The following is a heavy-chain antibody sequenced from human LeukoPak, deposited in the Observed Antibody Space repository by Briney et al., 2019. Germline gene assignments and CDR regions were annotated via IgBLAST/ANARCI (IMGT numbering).Heavy chain of an antibody. CDR3: ARRLGYGDYSYDAFDI. J-gene: IGHJ3*02. D-gene: IGHD4-17*01. CDR2: INPNSGGT. V-gene: IGHV1-2*02. CDR1: GYTFTDDY. Sequence: ASVKGSCKASGYTFTDDYMHVVQQAPGQRLHWIGWINPNSGGTNYAQKFQGRVTMTRDTSLSTAYMELSRLRSEDTAVYYCARRLGYGDYSYDAFDIWGQGTMVTVSS.